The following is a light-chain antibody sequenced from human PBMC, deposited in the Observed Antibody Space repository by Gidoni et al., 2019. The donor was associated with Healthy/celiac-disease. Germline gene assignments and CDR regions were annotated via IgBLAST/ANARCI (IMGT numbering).Light chain of an antibody. CDR2: DDS. CDR1: NIGSKS. V-gene: IGLV3-21*02. Sequence: SYVLTPPPSVSVAPGQTARITCGGNNIGSKSVHGYQQQPGQAPVLVVYDDSDRPSGIPERFSGSNSGNTATLTISRVEAGDEADYYCQVWDSSSDHVVFGGGTKLTVL. J-gene: IGLJ2*01. CDR3: QVWDSSSDHVV.